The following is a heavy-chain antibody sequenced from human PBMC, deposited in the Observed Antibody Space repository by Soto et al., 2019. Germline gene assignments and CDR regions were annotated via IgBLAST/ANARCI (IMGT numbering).Heavy chain of an antibody. J-gene: IGHJ4*02. Sequence: VQLVQSGAELKKPGSSVKVSCKASGGTVSSYAISWVRQAPGQGLEWMGGIIPLFGRTNYAQKFRGRVTITADESTSTAYMELSSLRSEDTAVYYCARSGSTYYDILTGYHLEYWGQGTLVTVFS. CDR1: GGTVSSYA. D-gene: IGHD3-9*01. CDR3: ARSGSTYYDILTGYHLEY. V-gene: IGHV1-69*01. CDR2: IIPLFGRT.